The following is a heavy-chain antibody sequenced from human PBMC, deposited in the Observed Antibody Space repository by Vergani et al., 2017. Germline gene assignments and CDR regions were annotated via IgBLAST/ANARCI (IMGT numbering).Heavy chain of an antibody. V-gene: IGHV3-23*01. CDR1: GFTMSTYG. CDR3: AKANPRNSGYDYLYYYHAMDV. CDR2: ISGGGSSI. J-gene: IGHJ6*02. D-gene: IGHD5-12*01. Sequence: EVQVLESGGGLVQPGGSLRLSCTASGFTMSTYGMSWVRQSPGKGLEWVASISGGGSSIYYGDSVRGRFTISRDSSKNTLYLQMNSLSAGDTAVYYCAKANPRNSGYDYLYYYHAMDVWGQGTTVTVSS.